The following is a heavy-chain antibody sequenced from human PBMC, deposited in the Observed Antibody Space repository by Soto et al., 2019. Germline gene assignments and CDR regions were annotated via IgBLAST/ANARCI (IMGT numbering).Heavy chain of an antibody. J-gene: IGHJ5*01. Sequence: QSGGSLSLSCVASGLTFITEEFNWVRQAPGKGLEWVSYITSSGNTIHYAESVKGRFTISRNNARNSLYLQMNSLRAEDTAIYYCARSAPGYTSSWFDSWGQGTLVTVS. D-gene: IGHD6-13*01. CDR1: GLTFITEE. CDR2: ITSSGNTI. V-gene: IGHV3-48*03. CDR3: ARSAPGYTSSWFDS.